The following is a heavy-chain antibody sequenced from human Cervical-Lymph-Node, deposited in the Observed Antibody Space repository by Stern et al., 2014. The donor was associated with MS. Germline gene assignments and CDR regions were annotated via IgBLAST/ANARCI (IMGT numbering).Heavy chain of an antibody. D-gene: IGHD6-19*01. CDR1: GFSLSTSGVA. Sequence: QITLKESGPTLVKPTQTLTLTCTFSGFSLSTSGVAVGWLRQPPGKALEWRAIHYWDDDKRYSPSLKSRLTITKETSKNQVVLTMTNMDPVDTATYYCAHSRSSCWYFLDAFDIWGQGTMVTVSS. CDR2: HYWDDDK. J-gene: IGHJ3*02. CDR3: AHSRSSCWYFLDAFDI. V-gene: IGHV2-5*02.